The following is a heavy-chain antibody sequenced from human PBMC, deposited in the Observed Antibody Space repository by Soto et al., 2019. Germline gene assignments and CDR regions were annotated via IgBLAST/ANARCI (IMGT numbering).Heavy chain of an antibody. V-gene: IGHV3-30-3*01. CDR1: GFTFSSYA. CDR3: ARGADCSGGICYSRFDY. J-gene: IGHJ4*02. Sequence: LRLSCAASGFTFSSYAMHWVRQAPGKGLEWVAVISYDGSNKYYADSVKGRFTISRDNSKNTLYLQMNSLRAEDTAVYYCARGADCSGGICYSRFDYWGQGTLVTVSS. D-gene: IGHD2-15*01. CDR2: ISYDGSNK.